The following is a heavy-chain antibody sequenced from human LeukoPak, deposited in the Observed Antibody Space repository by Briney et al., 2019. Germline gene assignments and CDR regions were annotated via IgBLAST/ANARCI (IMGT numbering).Heavy chain of an antibody. V-gene: IGHV3-7*03. Sequence: GGSLRLSCAASGFTFSSYWMSRVRQAPGKGLERVATIKQDGCEKYYVDSVKGRFTISRDNAKNSLYLQMNSLSAEDTAVYYCARADTAMVRIKDEYFQHWGQGTRVTVSS. CDR1: GFTFSSYW. J-gene: IGHJ1*01. CDR2: IKQDGCEK. CDR3: ARADTAMVRIKDEYFQH. D-gene: IGHD5-18*01.